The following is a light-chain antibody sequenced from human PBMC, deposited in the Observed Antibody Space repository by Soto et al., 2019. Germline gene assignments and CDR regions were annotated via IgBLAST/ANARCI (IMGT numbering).Light chain of an antibody. Sequence: DLQMTQSPSSLSAAVGDRVTITCRASQSIARFLNWYQQKPGEVPKLLIFGASYLRSGVPSRFSGSGSGTHFALTITSLQPEAFALYFCQQSAIAPYTFGQGTNL. V-gene: IGKV1-39*01. CDR3: QQSAIAPYT. CDR2: GAS. CDR1: QSIARF. J-gene: IGKJ2*01.